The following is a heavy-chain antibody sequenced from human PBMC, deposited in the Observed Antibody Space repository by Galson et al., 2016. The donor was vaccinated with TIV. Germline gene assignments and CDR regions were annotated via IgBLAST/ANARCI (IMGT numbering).Heavy chain of an antibody. J-gene: IGHJ3*02. CDR1: GYTFTEYY. CDR3: AKIGQEHEAFDI. CDR2: INPNSGGT. Sequence: SVKVSCKASGYTFTEYYIHWVRQAPGQGLEWMGWINPNSGGTMYAQKFQGWVTMTRDTSITTAYMELSRRKSDDTAVYYCAKIGQEHEAFDIWGQGTMVTVFS. D-gene: IGHD1/OR15-1a*01. V-gene: IGHV1-2*04.